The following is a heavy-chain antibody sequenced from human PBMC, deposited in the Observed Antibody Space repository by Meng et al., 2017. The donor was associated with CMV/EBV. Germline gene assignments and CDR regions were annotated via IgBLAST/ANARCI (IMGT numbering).Heavy chain of an antibody. CDR2: IYSGGST. J-gene: IGHJ3*02. CDR3: ARVRPIIAARPGAFDI. CDR1: GFTVSSNY. Sequence: GESLKISCAASGFTVSSNYMSWVRQAPGKGLEWVSVIYSGGSTYYADSVKGRFTISRDNSKNTLYLQVNSLRAEDTAVYYCARVRPIIAARPGAFDIWGQGTMVT. D-gene: IGHD6-6*01. V-gene: IGHV3-53*01.